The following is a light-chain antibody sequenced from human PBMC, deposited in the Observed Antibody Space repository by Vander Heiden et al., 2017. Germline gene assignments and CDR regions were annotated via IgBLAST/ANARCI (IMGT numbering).Light chain of an antibody. V-gene: IGKV1-39*01. CDR2: AAS. CDR3: QQSYSSRLYT. Sequence: DIQRPKSPSSLSASVGDRVTITCRASQSISSYLNWYQQKPGKAPKLLIYAASSLQSGVPSRFSGSGSGTDFTLTISSLQPEDFATYYCQQSYSSRLYTFGQGTKLEIK. J-gene: IGKJ2*01. CDR1: QSISSY.